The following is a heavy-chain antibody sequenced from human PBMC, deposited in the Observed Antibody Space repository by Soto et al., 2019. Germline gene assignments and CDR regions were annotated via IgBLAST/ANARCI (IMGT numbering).Heavy chain of an antibody. V-gene: IGHV3-21*01. J-gene: IGHJ6*03. D-gene: IGHD3-3*01. CDR3: ARDETYYDFWSGFEARRHYYYMYV. CDR2: ISSSSSYI. Sequence: GGSLRLSCAASGFTFSSYSMNWVRQAPGKGLEWVSSISSSSSYIYYADSVKGRFTISRDNAKNSLYLQMNSLRAEDTAVYYCARDETYYDFWSGFEARRHYYYMYVWGKGTTVTVSS. CDR1: GFTFSSYS.